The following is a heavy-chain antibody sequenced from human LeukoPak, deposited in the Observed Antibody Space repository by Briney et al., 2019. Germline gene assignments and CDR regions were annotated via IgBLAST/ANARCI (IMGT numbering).Heavy chain of an antibody. J-gene: IGHJ4*02. V-gene: IGHV1-46*01. CDR1: GYTFTSYY. CDR3: ATSGSYHKYYFDY. Sequence: ASVTVSCKASGYTFTSYYLHWVRQAPGQGLEWMGIINPSGGSTNYAQKFQDRVTMTRDTSTSTVYMELSSLRSDDTAVYFCATSGSYHKYYFDYWGQGTLVTVSS. CDR2: INPSGGST. D-gene: IGHD1-26*01.